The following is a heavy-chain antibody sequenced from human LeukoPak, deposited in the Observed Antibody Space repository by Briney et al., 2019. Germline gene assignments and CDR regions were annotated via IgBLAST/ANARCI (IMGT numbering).Heavy chain of an antibody. CDR1: GGSFSGYY. CDR3: ARGSLCYYDSSGYRNWFDP. V-gene: IGHV4-34*01. Sequence: SETLSLTCAVYGGSFSGYYWSWIRQPPGKGLEWIGEINHSGGTNYNPSLKSRVTISVDTSKNQFSLKLSSVTAADTAVYYCARGSLCYYDSSGYRNWFDPWGQGTLVTVSS. J-gene: IGHJ5*02. CDR2: INHSGGT. D-gene: IGHD3-22*01.